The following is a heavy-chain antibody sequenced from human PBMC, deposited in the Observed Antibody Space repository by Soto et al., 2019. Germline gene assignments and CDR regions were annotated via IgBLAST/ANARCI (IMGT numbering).Heavy chain of an antibody. D-gene: IGHD6-19*01. Sequence: QLQLQESGPGLVKPSETLSLTCTVSGGSISSSSYDWGWIRQPPGKGLEWIGSIYYSGSTYYNPSLKSRVTISVDTSKNQFSLKLSSVTAADTAVYYCARDSSGWHNWFDPWGQGTLVPVSS. V-gene: IGHV4-39*02. CDR1: GGSISSSSYD. J-gene: IGHJ5*02. CDR2: IYYSGST. CDR3: ARDSSGWHNWFDP.